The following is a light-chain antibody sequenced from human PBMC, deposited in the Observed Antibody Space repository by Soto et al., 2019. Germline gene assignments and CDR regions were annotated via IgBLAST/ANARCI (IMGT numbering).Light chain of an antibody. V-gene: IGKV1-39*01. J-gene: IGKJ3*01. CDR1: QSISRN. CDR3: QQSYSNPFT. CDR2: AAS. Sequence: DIQMAQSPSSLSASVGDRVTITCRSSQSISRNLNWYKQKPGKAPNLLIYAASSLQSGVPSRFSGSGSGTDFSLTISSLQPEDFATYYCQQSYSNPFTFGPGTKVDIK.